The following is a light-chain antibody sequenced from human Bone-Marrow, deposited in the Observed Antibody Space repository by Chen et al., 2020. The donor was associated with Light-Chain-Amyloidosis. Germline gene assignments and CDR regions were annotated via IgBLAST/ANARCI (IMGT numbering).Light chain of an antibody. V-gene: IGLV3-25*03. CDR3: QSADSSGTYEVI. CDR1: DFPTKY. CDR2: RDT. J-gene: IGLJ2*01. Sequence: SYDLPKPPPAPVSLGQMARISCSGDDFPTKYAYWYQQKPGQAPVLVIHRDTERPSGISERFSGSSSGTTATLTISGVQAEDEADYHCQSADSSGTYEVIFGGGTKLTVL.